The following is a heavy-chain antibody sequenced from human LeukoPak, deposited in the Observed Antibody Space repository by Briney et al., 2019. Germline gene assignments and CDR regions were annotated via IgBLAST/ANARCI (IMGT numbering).Heavy chain of an antibody. CDR2: INSDGSST. D-gene: IGHD3-3*01. V-gene: IGHV3-74*01. Sequence: GGSLRLSXAASEFTFSSYWMHWVRQAPGKGLVWVSRINSDGSSTTYADSVKGRFTISRDNAKNTLYLQMNSPRAEDTAVYYCARGFTIFGVVNDAFDIWGQGTMVTVSS. CDR3: ARGFTIFGVVNDAFDI. CDR1: EFTFSSYW. J-gene: IGHJ3*02.